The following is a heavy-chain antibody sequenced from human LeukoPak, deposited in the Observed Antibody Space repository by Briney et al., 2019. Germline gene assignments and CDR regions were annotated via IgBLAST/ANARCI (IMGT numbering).Heavy chain of an antibody. D-gene: IGHD4-17*01. J-gene: IGHJ6*02. CDR3: ARERSYYYGMDV. CDR2: INAGNGNT. CDR1: GYTFTSYA. V-gene: IGHV1-3*01. Sequence: GASVTVSCTASGYTFTSYAMHWVRQAPGQRLEWMGWINAGNGNTKYSQKFQGRVTITRDTSASTAYMELSSLRSEDTAVYYCARERSYYYGMDVWGQGTTVTVSS.